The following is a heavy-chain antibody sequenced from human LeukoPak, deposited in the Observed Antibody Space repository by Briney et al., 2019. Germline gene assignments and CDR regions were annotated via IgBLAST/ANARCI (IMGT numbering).Heavy chain of an antibody. Sequence: PGGSLRLSCAASGFTFSSYEMNWVRQAPGKGLEWVSYISSSGSTIYYADSVKGRFTISRDNAKNSLYLQMNSLRAEDTAVYYCARGDYYDSSGYLGGGLDYWGQGTLVTVSS. J-gene: IGHJ4*02. CDR2: ISSSGSTI. CDR1: GFTFSSYE. CDR3: ARGDYYDSSGYLGGGLDY. D-gene: IGHD3-22*01. V-gene: IGHV3-48*03.